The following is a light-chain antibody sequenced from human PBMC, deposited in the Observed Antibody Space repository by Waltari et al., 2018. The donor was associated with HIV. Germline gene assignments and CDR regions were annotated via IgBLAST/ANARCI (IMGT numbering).Light chain of an antibody. J-gene: IGLJ3*02. Sequence: QPVVTQEPSFSVSPGGTVTLTCGLSSGSVSTTSYTSWYQQTPGQAPRTLIYSTNTRSSGVPDRFSGSILGNKAALTITGAQADDESDYYCVLYMGSGVWVFGGGTKLTVL. CDR2: STN. CDR3: VLYMGSGVWV. V-gene: IGLV8-61*01. CDR1: SGSVSTTSY.